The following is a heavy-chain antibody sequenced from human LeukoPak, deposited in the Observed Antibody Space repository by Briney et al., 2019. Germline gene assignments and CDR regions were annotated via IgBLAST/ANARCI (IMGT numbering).Heavy chain of an antibody. V-gene: IGHV4-59*08. Sequence: SETLSLTCTVSGGSISSYYWSWIRQPPGKGLEWIGYIYYSGSTNYNPSLKSRVTISVDTSTNQFSLKLSSVTAADTAVYYCARGEGDWDSGAFYAFDIWGQGTMVTVSS. J-gene: IGHJ3*02. D-gene: IGHD2-21*02. CDR1: GGSISSYY. CDR3: ARGEGDWDSGAFYAFDI. CDR2: IYYSGST.